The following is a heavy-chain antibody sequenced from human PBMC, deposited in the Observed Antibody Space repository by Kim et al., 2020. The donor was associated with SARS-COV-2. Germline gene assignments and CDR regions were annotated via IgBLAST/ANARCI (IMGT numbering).Heavy chain of an antibody. CDR3: ARLPLLPGWEWLGLGYYYGMDV. J-gene: IGHJ6*02. Sequence: GESLKISCKGSGYSFTSYWIGWVRQMPGKGLEWMGIIYPGDSDTRYSPSFQGQVTISADKSISTAYLQWSSLKASDTAMYYCARLPLLPGWEWLGLGYYYGMDVWGQGTTVTVSS. CDR1: GYSFTSYW. CDR2: IYPGDSDT. D-gene: IGHD6-19*01. V-gene: IGHV5-51*01.